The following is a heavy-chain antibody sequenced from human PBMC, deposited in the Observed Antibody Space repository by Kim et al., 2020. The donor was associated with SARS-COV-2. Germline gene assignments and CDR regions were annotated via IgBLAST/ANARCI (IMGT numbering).Heavy chain of an antibody. CDR1: GESFSGYQ. V-gene: IGHV4-34*01. J-gene: IGHJ4*02. CDR2: IDQSGST. D-gene: IGHD3-22*01. CDR3: ARGRGGITMIVVVITAAEYYFDS. Sequence: SETLSLTCAVYGESFSGYQWSWIRQSPGKGLEWIGEIDQSGSTNYNPSLKSRGPISADTSKNQFSLKLSSVTAADTAVYYCARGRGGITMIVVVITAAEYYFDSWGQGTPVTVSS.